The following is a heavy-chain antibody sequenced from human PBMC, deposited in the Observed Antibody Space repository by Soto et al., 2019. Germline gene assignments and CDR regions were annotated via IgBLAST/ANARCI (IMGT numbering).Heavy chain of an antibody. V-gene: IGHV1-46*01. Sequence: ASVKVSFKASGYTFTSYYMHWVRQAPGQGLEWMGIINPSGGSTSYAQKFQGRVTMTRDTSTSTVYMELSSLRSEDTAVYYCARERRDIVVVVAATAGYFDLWGR. CDR1: GYTFTSYY. CDR2: INPSGGST. J-gene: IGHJ2*01. CDR3: ARERRDIVVVVAATAGYFDL. D-gene: IGHD2-15*01.